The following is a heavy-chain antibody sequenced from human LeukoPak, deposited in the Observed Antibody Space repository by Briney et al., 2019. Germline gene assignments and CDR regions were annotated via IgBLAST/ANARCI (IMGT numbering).Heavy chain of an antibody. D-gene: IGHD3-3*01. CDR1: GFTFSSYG. CDR3: VKDQSPPSPPTYYDFWSGYSFDY. Sequence: GGSLRLSCAASGFTFSSYGMHWVRQAPGKGLEWVAFIRYDGSNKYYADSVKGRFTISRDNSKNTLYLQMNSLRAEDTAVYYCVKDQSPPSPPTYYDFWSGYSFDYWGQGTLVTVSS. V-gene: IGHV3-30*02. J-gene: IGHJ4*02. CDR2: IRYDGSNK.